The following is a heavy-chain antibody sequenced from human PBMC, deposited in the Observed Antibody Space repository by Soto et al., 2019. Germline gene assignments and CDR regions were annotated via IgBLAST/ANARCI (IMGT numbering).Heavy chain of an antibody. CDR1: GYTFTNFA. CDR2: ISAYNGNT. D-gene: IGHD3-22*01. V-gene: IGHV1-18*01. CDR3: ARDSEISMTLVPKNWFDP. Sequence: WASVKVSCKASGYTFTNFAISWVRQAPGQGLEWMGWISAYNGNTNYAPKFQDRVNLTTDTSTSTAYMELRSLRSDDTAIYYCARDSEISMTLVPKNWFDPWGQGTLVTVSS. J-gene: IGHJ5*02.